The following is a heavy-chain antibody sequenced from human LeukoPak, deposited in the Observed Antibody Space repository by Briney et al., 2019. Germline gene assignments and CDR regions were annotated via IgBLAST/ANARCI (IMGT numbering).Heavy chain of an antibody. Sequence: ASVKVSCKVSGNTLSELSMHWVRQAPGKGLEWMGWINVGNGNTKYSQRFQDRVTITRDTSATTAYMELSSLRSEDTAVYYCARYYGDHTFDYWGQGTLVTVSS. D-gene: IGHD4-17*01. CDR3: ARYYGDHTFDY. CDR1: GNTLSELS. J-gene: IGHJ4*02. CDR2: INVGNGNT. V-gene: IGHV1-3*01.